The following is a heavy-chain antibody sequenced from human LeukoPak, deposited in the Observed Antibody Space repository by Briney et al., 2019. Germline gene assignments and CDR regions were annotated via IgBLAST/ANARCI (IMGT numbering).Heavy chain of an antibody. CDR1: GFTFDDYA. D-gene: IGHD6-19*01. Sequence: GGSLRLSCAAPGFTFDDYAMHWVRQAPGKGLEWVSGISWNSGSIGYADSVKGRFTISRDNAKNSLYLQMNSLRAEDTALYYCAKGVVGSYSSGWYDDWGQGTLVTVSS. CDR3: AKGVVGSYSSGWYDD. J-gene: IGHJ5*02. V-gene: IGHV3-9*01. CDR2: ISWNSGSI.